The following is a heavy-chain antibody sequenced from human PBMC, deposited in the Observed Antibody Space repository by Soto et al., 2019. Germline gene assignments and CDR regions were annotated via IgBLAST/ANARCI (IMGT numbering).Heavy chain of an antibody. CDR3: AKSGSYYYDRSGYLPYFDY. CDR2: ISGSGGST. D-gene: IGHD3-22*01. CDR1: GFTFSSYA. J-gene: IGHJ4*02. V-gene: IGHV3-23*01. Sequence: GGSLRLSCAASGFTFSSYAMSWVRQAPGKGLEWGSAISGSGGSTYYADSLKGRFTISRDNSKNTLYLQMNSLRAEDTAVYYCAKSGSYYYDRSGYLPYFDYWGQGTLVTVSS.